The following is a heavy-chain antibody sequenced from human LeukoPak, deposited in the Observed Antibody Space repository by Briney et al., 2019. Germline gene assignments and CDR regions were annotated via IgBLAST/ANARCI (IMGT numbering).Heavy chain of an antibody. CDR3: ARELIAAAGSAGFDY. D-gene: IGHD6-13*01. CDR2: MNPNSGNT. CDR1: GYTFTSYD. Sequence: ASVKASCKASGYTFTSYDINWVRQATGQGLEWTGWMNPNSGNTGYAQKFQGRVTMTRNTSISTAYMELSSLRSEDTAVYYCARELIAAAGSAGFDYWGQGTLVTVSS. J-gene: IGHJ4*02. V-gene: IGHV1-8*01.